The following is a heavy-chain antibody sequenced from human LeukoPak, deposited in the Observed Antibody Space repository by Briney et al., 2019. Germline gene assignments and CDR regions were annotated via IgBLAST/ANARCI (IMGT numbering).Heavy chain of an antibody. CDR3: ASSYGSESSLDY. Sequence: GGSLRLSCAASGFTFSSYSMNWVRQAPGKGLEWVSSISSSSSYIYYADSVKGRFTISRDNAKNSLYLQMNSLRAEDTAVYYCASSYGSESSLDYWGQGTLVTVSS. CDR2: ISSSSSYI. D-gene: IGHD3-10*01. CDR1: GFTFSSYS. J-gene: IGHJ4*02. V-gene: IGHV3-21*01.